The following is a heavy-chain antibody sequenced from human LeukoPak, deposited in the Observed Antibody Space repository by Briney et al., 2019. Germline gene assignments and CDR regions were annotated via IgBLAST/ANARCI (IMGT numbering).Heavy chain of an antibody. J-gene: IGHJ6*03. D-gene: IGHD4-11*01. V-gene: IGHV3-7*01. CDR1: GFTFSSYW. Sequence: PGGSLRLSCAASGFTFSSYWMSWVRQAPGKGLEWVANIKQDGSEKYYVDSVKGRFTISRDNAKNSLYLQMNSLRAEDTAVYYCARARYSYYYYYMDVWGKGTTVTVS. CDR2: IKQDGSEK. CDR3: ARARYSYYYYYMDV.